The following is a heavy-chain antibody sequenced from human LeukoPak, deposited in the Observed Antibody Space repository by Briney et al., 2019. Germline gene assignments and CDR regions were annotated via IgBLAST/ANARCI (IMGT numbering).Heavy chain of an antibody. D-gene: IGHD3-22*01. J-gene: IGHJ4*02. CDR3: ARSSGYYYDSSGYYEVFDY. V-gene: IGHV4-59*01. CDR1: GGSISSYY. CDR2: IYYSGST. Sequence: PSETLSFTCTVSGGSISSYYWSWIRQPPGKGLEWIGYIYYSGSTNYNPSLKSRVTISVDTSKNQFSLKLSSVTAADTAVYYCARSSGYYYDSSGYYEVFDYWGQGTLVTVSS.